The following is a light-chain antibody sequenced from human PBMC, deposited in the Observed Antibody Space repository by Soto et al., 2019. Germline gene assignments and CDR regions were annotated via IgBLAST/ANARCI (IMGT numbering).Light chain of an antibody. Sequence: DLQLTQSPSSLSATVGDRVTITCRASQTTNNYLNWYQQKPGKAPKLLIYAASSLQSGVPSRFSGSGSVTDFTLTISSLQPEDFATYYCQQSYSTPWTFGQGTKVAIK. CDR3: QQSYSTPWT. CDR2: AAS. V-gene: IGKV1-39*01. CDR1: QTTNNY. J-gene: IGKJ1*01.